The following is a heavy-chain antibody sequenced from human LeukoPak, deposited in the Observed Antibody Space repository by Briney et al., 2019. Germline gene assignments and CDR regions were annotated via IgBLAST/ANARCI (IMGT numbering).Heavy chain of an antibody. CDR1: GYTFTGYY. J-gene: IGHJ3*02. V-gene: IGHV1-2*06. Sequence: ASVKVSCKASGYTFTGYYMHWVRQAPGQGLEWMGRINPNSGGTNYAQKFQGRVTMTRDTSISTAYMELSRLRSDDTAVYYCARDVGYYDYVWGSYQDGAFDIWGQGTMVTVSS. D-gene: IGHD3-16*02. CDR3: ARDVGYYDYVWGSYQDGAFDI. CDR2: INPNSGGT.